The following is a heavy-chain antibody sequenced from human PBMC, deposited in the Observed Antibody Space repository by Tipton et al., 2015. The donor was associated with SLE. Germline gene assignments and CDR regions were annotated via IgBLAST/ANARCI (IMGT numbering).Heavy chain of an antibody. V-gene: IGHV4-34*01. CDR1: GGSLSGYW. CDR2: IYPTGRT. D-gene: IGHD6-6*01. Sequence: TLSLTCTVYGGSLSGYWWSWIRQSPGKGLEWIGEIYPTGRTDYNPSLMSRVTISVDTSQNQFSLKLTSVTAADTAVYYCARGGASSKWLDPWGQGILVTVSS. J-gene: IGHJ5*02. CDR3: ARGGASSKWLDP.